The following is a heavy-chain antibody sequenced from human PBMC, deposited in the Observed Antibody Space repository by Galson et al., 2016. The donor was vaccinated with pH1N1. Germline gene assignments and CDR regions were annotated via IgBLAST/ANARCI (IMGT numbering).Heavy chain of an antibody. CDR2: ISTYNGNT. CDR1: GYTFTSYG. D-gene: IGHD2-15*01. Sequence: SVKVSCKASGYTFTSYGIAWVRQAPGQGLEWMGWISTYNGNTNYAQKFQGRVSITRDTSTGTVYMELTILRPDDTAVYYCARDLGWWVAYMDVWGKGTTVTVSS. CDR3: ARDLGWWVAYMDV. J-gene: IGHJ6*03. V-gene: IGHV1-18*01.